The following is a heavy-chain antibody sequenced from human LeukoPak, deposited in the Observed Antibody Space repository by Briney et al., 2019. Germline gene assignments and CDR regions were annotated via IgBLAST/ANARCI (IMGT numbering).Heavy chain of an antibody. CDR1: GYTLTSYD. V-gene: IGHV1-8*03. CDR2: MNPNSGNT. D-gene: IGHD6-6*01. J-gene: IGHJ4*02. Sequence: ASVKVSCKASGYTLTSYDINWVRQATGQGLEWMGWMNPNSGNTGYAQKFQGRVTITRNTSISTAYMELSSLRSEDTAVYYCARAPLRAARRNLYYFDYWGQGTLVTVSS. CDR3: ARAPLRAARRNLYYFDY.